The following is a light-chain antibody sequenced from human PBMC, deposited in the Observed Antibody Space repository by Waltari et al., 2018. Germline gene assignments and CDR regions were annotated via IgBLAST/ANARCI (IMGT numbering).Light chain of an antibody. CDR2: DVS. J-gene: IGLJ1*01. V-gene: IGLV2-11*01. CDR1: SRDVGGYHY. CDR3: CSFAGSYTFV. Sequence: QSALTQPRSVSGSPGQSVTISCTGTSRDVGGYHYVPWFQQQPGKVPKLLIYDVSERPSDVPVRFSGSKSANSASLTISGLQPDDEADYYCCSFAGSYTFVFGPGTSVTVL.